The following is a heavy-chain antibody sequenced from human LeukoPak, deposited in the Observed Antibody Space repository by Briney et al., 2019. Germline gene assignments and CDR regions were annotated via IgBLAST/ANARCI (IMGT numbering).Heavy chain of an antibody. D-gene: IGHD3-10*01. CDR3: AKDHNYYGSGTRWFDP. V-gene: IGHV3-53*01. Sequence: GGALRLSFPASGFTHSSNYMSGVRQPPGRGREWVSVIYSGGSTYYADSVKGRFTISRDNSKNTLYLQMNSLRAEDTAVYYCAKDHNYYGSGTRWFDPWGQGTLVTVSS. J-gene: IGHJ5*02. CDR2: IYSGGST. CDR1: GFTHSSNY.